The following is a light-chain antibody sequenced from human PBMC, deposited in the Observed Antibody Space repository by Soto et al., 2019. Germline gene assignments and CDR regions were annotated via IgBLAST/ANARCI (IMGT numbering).Light chain of an antibody. Sequence: EIVLTQSPGTLSLSPGDRVTLSCRASQSVSSTYLAWNQQTPGQAPRLPIYGASSRATGIPDRFSGSGSGTDFTLTISRLEPEDSAVYYCQQYNDWPLTFGGGTKVEIK. J-gene: IGKJ4*01. V-gene: IGKV3-20*01. CDR3: QQYNDWPLT. CDR2: GAS. CDR1: QSVSSTY.